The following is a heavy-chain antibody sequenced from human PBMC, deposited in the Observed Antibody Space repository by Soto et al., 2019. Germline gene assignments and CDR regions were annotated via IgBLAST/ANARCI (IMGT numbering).Heavy chain of an antibody. V-gene: IGHV3-48*02. CDR1: GFTFRSYS. J-gene: IGHJ4*02. D-gene: IGHD4-17*01. CDR2: ISPSSSTT. Sequence: LSCAASGFTFRSYSMNCVRQAPVKGLEWVSYISPSSSTTYHADSVKGRFTIPRDNAMNSLYLQMNSLRDEDTAVYYCARRYGDYEGDDYLGQGTLVTVSS. CDR3: ARRYGDYEGDDY.